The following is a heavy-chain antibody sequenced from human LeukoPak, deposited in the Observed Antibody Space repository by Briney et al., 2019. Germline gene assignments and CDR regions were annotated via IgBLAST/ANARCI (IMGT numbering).Heavy chain of an antibody. Sequence: PSETLSLTCTVSGGSISSYYWSWIRQPPGKGLGWIGYIYYSGSTNYNPSLKSRVTISVDTSKNQFSLKLSSVTAADTAVYYCARGVLLWFGELYAFDIWGQGTMVTVSS. CDR3: ARGVLLWFGELYAFDI. D-gene: IGHD3-10*01. J-gene: IGHJ3*02. CDR1: GGSISSYY. V-gene: IGHV4-59*01. CDR2: IYYSGST.